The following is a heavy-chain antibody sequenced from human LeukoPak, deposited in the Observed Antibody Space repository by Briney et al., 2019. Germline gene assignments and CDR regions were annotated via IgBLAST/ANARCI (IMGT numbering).Heavy chain of an antibody. Sequence: GRSLRLSCAASGFTFDDYAMHWVRQAPGKGLEWVSGISWNSGSIGYADSVKGRFTISRDNAKNSLYLQMNSLRAEDTAVYYCARVRRLLEWSYYFDYWGQGTLVTVSS. CDR2: ISWNSGSI. V-gene: IGHV3-9*01. D-gene: IGHD3-3*01. CDR1: GFTFDDYA. CDR3: ARVRRLLEWSYYFDY. J-gene: IGHJ4*02.